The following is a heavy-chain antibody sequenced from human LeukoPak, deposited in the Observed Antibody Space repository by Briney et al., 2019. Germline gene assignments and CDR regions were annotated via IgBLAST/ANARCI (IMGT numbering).Heavy chain of an antibody. J-gene: IGHJ4*02. Sequence: SETLSLTCAVSGGSISSSSYYWGWIRQPPGKGLEWIGYIYYSGSTYYNPSLKSRVTISVDTSKNQFSLKLSSVTAADTAVYYCARGSEVTPAATLVYWGQGTLVTVSS. CDR3: ARGSEVTPAATLVY. CDR2: IYYSGST. CDR1: GGSISSSSYY. D-gene: IGHD2-2*01. V-gene: IGHV4-30-4*08.